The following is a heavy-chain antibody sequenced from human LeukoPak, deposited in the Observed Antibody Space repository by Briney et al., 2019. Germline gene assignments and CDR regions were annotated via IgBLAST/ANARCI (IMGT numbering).Heavy chain of an antibody. CDR2: ISGNGAST. CDR3: AKGSRGYTNYYFDS. Sequence: GGSLRLSCASSGFSFSGYAMIWVRQAPGKGLELVSTISGNGASTFYADSVRGRFITSKDIPSNTVYLQMNSLRAEDTAVYYCAKGSRGYTNYYFDSWGQGTLVTVSS. CDR1: GFSFSGYA. V-gene: IGHV3-23*01. D-gene: IGHD2-2*02. J-gene: IGHJ4*02.